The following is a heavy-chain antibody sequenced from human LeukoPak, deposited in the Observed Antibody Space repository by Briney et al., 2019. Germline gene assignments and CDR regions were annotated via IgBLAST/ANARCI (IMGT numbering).Heavy chain of an antibody. Sequence: GGSLRLSCAASGFTFSSYAMHWVRQAPGKGLEWVAVISYDGSNKYYADSVKGRFTISRDNSKNTLYLQMNSLRAEDTAVYYCAREGGIRYFDGVDYWGQGTLVTVSS. D-gene: IGHD3-9*01. CDR2: ISYDGSNK. CDR1: GFTFSSYA. V-gene: IGHV3-30-3*01. CDR3: AREGGIRYFDGVDY. J-gene: IGHJ4*02.